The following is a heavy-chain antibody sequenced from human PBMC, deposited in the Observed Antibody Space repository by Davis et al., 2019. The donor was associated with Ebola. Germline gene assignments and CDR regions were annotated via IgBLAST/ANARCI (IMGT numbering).Heavy chain of an antibody. V-gene: IGHV3-33*01. J-gene: IGHJ4*02. CDR1: GFTFSSYG. CDR3: ARGHCSGGSCYFSGYFDY. CDR2: IWYDGSNK. D-gene: IGHD2-15*01. Sequence: GESLKISCAASGFTFSSYGMHWVRQAPGKGLEWVAVIWYDGSNKYYADSVKGRFTISRDNSKNTLYLQMNSLRAEDTAVYYCARGHCSGGSCYFSGYFDYWGQGTLVTVSS.